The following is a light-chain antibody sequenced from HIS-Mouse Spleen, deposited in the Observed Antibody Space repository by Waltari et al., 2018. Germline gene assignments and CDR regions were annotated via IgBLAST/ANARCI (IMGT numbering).Light chain of an antibody. Sequence: EIVLTQSPATLSLSPGERATLSCRPSQSVTSYLAWYQQKPGQAPRLLIYDASNRATGIPARFSGSGSGTDFTLTIRSLEPEDFAVYYCQQRSNWAITFGQGTRLEIK. CDR3: QQRSNWAIT. CDR2: DAS. V-gene: IGKV3-11*01. J-gene: IGKJ5*01. CDR1: QSVTSY.